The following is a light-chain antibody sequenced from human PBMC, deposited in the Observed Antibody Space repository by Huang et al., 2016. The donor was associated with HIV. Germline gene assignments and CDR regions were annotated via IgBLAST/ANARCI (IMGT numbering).Light chain of an antibody. CDR1: QSINYY. V-gene: IGKV3-11*01. J-gene: IGKJ2*01. CDR2: DAF. Sequence: EIVLTQSPATLSLSPGERATLSCRASQSINYYLAWYQQKPGQAPRLRIYDAFNRATGIPARFSCSGSGTDFTLTISSLEPEDFAVYYCQQRNNWPPVYTFGQGTKLEIK. CDR3: QQRNNWPPVYT.